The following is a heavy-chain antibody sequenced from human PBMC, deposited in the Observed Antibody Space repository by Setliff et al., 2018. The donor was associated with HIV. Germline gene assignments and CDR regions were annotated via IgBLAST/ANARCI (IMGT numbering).Heavy chain of an antibody. Sequence: GGSLRLSCAASGFNFSSHTMNWIRQAPGKGLEWVSSISSTGTYIYYADSMKGRFTISRDNSKNTLYLQMNSLRAEDTAVYYCARGGREYDILTGYPRVYYGLDVWGQGTTVTVSS. V-gene: IGHV3-21*01. CDR2: ISSTGTYI. CDR1: GFNFSSHT. CDR3: ARGGREYDILTGYPRVYYGLDV. J-gene: IGHJ6*02. D-gene: IGHD3-9*01.